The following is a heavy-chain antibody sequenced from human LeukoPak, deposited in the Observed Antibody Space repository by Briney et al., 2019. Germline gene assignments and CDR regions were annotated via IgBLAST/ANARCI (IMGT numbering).Heavy chain of an antibody. CDR1: GFMFSSYG. J-gene: IGHJ4*02. CDR2: IWYDGNTK. V-gene: IGHV3-33*01. D-gene: IGHD1-14*01. Sequence: GRSLRLSCAASGFMFSSYGMHWVRQAPGKGLEWVALIWYDGNTKFYADSVRGRFTISRDASKNTLFLQMHSLRADDTAVYYCARGGRLGLARMSHADYYFDSWGQGTLVTVSP. CDR3: ARGGRLGLARMSHADYYFDS.